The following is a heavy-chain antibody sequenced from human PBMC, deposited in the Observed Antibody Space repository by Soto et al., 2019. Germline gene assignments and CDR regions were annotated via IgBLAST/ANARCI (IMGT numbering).Heavy chain of an antibody. D-gene: IGHD3-3*01. CDR3: ARSITRSGFFNWFDS. CDR2: IDWDGDE. Sequence: SGPKRVNPTQTLRLTFAFSGFSLSSNGMSVSWIRQPPGKALEWLALIDWDGDEYYSTSLETRLTISKDTSKNQVVLTMSNMDPVDTATYYCARSITRSGFFNWFDSWGQGTTVTVSS. V-gene: IGHV2-70*01. CDR1: GFSLSSNGMS. J-gene: IGHJ5*01.